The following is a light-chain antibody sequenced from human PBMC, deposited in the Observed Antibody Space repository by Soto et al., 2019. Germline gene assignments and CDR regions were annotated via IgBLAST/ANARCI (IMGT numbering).Light chain of an antibody. V-gene: IGLV2-8*01. CDR1: SSDIGGYKF. Sequence: QSVLTQPPSASGSPGQSVTISCTGTSSDIGGYKFVSWYPQHPGKAPKLMIYEVSKRPPGVPDRFSGSKSGNTASLTVFGLQADDEADYYCSSYAGSNNVLFGGGTKLTVL. J-gene: IGLJ2*01. CDR3: SSYAGSNNVL. CDR2: EVS.